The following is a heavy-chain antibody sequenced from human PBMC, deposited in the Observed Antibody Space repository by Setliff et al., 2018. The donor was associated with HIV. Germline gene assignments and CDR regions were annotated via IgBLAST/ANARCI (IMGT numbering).Heavy chain of an antibody. CDR2: IYHSVST. CDR3: ARDIQAAGTGWFDP. V-gene: IGHV4-38-2*02. Sequence: SETLSLTCAVSGYSISSGYYWGWIRQPPGKGLEWIGSIYHSVSTYYKPSLKSLVTISIETSKNQFTLKLSSVTAADTAVYYWARDIQAAGTGWFDPWGQGTLVTVSS. J-gene: IGHJ5*02. CDR1: GYSISSGYY. D-gene: IGHD6-13*01.